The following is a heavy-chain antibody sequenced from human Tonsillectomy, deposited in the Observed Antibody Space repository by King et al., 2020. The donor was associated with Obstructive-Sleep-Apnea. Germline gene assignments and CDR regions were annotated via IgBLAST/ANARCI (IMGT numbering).Heavy chain of an antibody. CDR2: IYPGDSDT. Sequence: LQLVQSGAEVKKPGESLKISCRTSGYSFTTYWIGWVRQMPGKGLEWMGIIYPGDSDTTYSPSFQGQVTISADKSISTAYLQWSSLKASDTAMYYCARPITVAGAYYYGMDVWGQGTTVTVSS. D-gene: IGHD6-19*01. CDR3: ARPITVAGAYYYGMDV. J-gene: IGHJ6*02. V-gene: IGHV5-51*01. CDR1: GYSFTTYW.